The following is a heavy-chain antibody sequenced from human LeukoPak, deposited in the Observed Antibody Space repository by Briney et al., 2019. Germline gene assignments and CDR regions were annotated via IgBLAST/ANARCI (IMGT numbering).Heavy chain of an antibody. CDR1: GGSISSYY. J-gene: IGHJ5*02. CDR3: ARGRFDP. Sequence: TSETLSLTCTVSGGSISSYYWSWIRQPPGKGLEWIGYIYYSGSTNYNPSLKSRVTISADTSKNQFSLKLSSVTAADTAVYYCARGRFDPWGQGTLVTVSS. V-gene: IGHV4-59*01. CDR2: IYYSGST.